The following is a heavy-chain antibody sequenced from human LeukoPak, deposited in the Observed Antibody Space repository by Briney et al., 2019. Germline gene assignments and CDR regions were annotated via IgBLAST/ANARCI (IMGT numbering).Heavy chain of an antibody. D-gene: IGHD1-14*01. CDR1: GDSFTSVTDY. Sequence: SETLSLTCTVSGDSFTSVTDYWGWIRQPPGKGLEWIGEIYQRGNTNYNPSLKSRVTLSVDKSKNQFSLKLSSVTAADTAVYYCASETPNLPGLDIWGQGTMVTVSS. CDR3: ASETPNLPGLDI. V-gene: IGHV4-39*07. J-gene: IGHJ3*02. CDR2: IYQRGNT.